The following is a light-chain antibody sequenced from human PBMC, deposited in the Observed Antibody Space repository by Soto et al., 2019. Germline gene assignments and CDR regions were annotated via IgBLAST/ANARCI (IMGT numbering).Light chain of an antibody. V-gene: IGKV3D-15*01. CDR2: GAS. J-gene: IGKJ5*01. Sequence: EMMMTQSPATLSVSPGERATLSCRASQSVSIDLAWYQQTPGQAPRLLIYGASSRATGIPDRFSGSGSGTDFTLTISRLEPEDFAVYYCQQYNAWPLITFGQGTRLEI. CDR1: QSVSID. CDR3: QQYNAWPLIT.